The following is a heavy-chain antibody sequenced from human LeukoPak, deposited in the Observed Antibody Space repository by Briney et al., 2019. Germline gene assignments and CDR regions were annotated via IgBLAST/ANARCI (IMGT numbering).Heavy chain of an antibody. V-gene: IGHV4-30-4*08. D-gene: IGHD3/OR15-3a*01. J-gene: IGHJ4*02. CDR1: GGSISSGDYY. CDR2: IYYSGST. Sequence: SETLSLTCTVSGGSISSGDYYWSWIRQPPGKGLEWIGYIYYSGSTYYNPSLKSRVTISVDTSKNQFSLKLSSVTAADTAVYYCAREGLGLEFDYWGQGTLVTVSS. CDR3: AREGLGLEFDY.